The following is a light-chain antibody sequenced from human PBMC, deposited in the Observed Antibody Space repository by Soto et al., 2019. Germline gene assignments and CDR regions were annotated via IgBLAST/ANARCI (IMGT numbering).Light chain of an antibody. J-gene: IGKJ1*01. CDR3: QQRANLWT. Sequence: EIVLTQSPATLSLSPGERATLSCRASQSVYSLLAWYQQKPGQAPRLLIYDSANRATGIPARFSGSGYGTDFTRTISSLEPEDFAVYYCQQRANLWTFGQGTRVQIK. V-gene: IGKV3-11*01. CDR1: QSVYSL. CDR2: DSA.